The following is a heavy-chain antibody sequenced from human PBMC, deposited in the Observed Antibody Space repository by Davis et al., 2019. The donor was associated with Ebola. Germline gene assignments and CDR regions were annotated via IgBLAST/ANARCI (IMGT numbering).Heavy chain of an antibody. J-gene: IGHJ3*02. V-gene: IGHV3-48*02. D-gene: IGHD6-19*01. CDR1: GFTFSSYS. CDR3: AKDQDIAVARGAFDI. Sequence: GESLKISCAASGFTFSSYSMNWVRQAPGKGLEWVSYISSSSSTIYYADSVKGRFTISRDNAKNSLYLQMNSLRDEDTAVYYCAKDQDIAVARGAFDIWGQGTMVTVSS. CDR2: ISSSSSTI.